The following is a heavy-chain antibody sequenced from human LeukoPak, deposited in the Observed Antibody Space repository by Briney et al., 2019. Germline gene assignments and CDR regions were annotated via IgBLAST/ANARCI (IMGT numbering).Heavy chain of an antibody. J-gene: IGHJ4*02. V-gene: IGHV3-21*01. Sequence: GGSLRLSCAASGFTFSSYSMNWVRQAPGKGLEWVSSISSSSSYIYYADSVKGRFTISRDNAKNSLYLQMNSLRAEDTAVYYCARGAGGSSGWSTIRYFDWWGQGTLVTVSS. CDR2: ISSSSSYI. CDR3: ARGAGGSSGWSTIRYFDW. CDR1: GFTFSSYS. D-gene: IGHD6-13*01.